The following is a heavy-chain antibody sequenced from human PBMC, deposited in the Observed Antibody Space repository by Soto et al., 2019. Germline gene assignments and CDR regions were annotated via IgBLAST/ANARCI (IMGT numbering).Heavy chain of an antibody. Sequence: PGGSLRLSCAASGFTVSSNYMSWVRQAPGKGLEWVSVIYSGGSTYYADSVKGRFTISRDNSKNTLYLQMNSLRAEDTAVYYCARSEGYDFWSGYYFDYWGQGTLVTVSS. J-gene: IGHJ4*02. CDR3: ARSEGYDFWSGYYFDY. V-gene: IGHV3-66*01. CDR1: GFTVSSNY. CDR2: IYSGGST. D-gene: IGHD3-3*01.